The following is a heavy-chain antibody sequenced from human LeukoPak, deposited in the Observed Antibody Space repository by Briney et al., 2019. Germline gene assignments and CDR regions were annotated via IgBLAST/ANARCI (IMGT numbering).Heavy chain of an antibody. V-gene: IGHV3-66*01. CDR2: MYSDGST. D-gene: IGHD3-9*01. CDR3: ARDKRRYFDL. CDR1: GVSVRNNF. Sequence: PGGSLRLSCGVSGVSVRNNFMNWIRQAPGQGLEWVSAMYSDGSTDYADTARNRFTISRDNSKNTVYLHMENLRVGDTAVYYCARDKRRYFDLWGQGTLVTVSS. J-gene: IGHJ4*02.